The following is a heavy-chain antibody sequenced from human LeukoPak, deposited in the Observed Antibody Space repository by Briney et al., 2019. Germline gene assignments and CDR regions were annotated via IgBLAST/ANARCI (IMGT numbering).Heavy chain of an antibody. CDR3: ARLRFLEWLFRPPYYYYYMDV. CDR1: GFTFSGYW. V-gene: IGHV3-7*01. Sequence: GGSLRVSCAASGFTFSGYWMSWVRQAPGKGLECVANIKQDEREKYYVDSVKGRFTISRDNAKNSLYLQMNSLRPVDAAVHYCARLRFLEWLFRPPYYYYYMDVWGKGTTVTVSS. D-gene: IGHD3-3*01. CDR2: IKQDEREK. J-gene: IGHJ6*03.